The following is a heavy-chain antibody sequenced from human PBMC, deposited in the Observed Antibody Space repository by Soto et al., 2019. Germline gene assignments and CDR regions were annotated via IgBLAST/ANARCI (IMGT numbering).Heavy chain of an antibody. J-gene: IGHJ6*02. V-gene: IGHV3-30*03. Sequence: GGSLRLSCAASGFTFSSYGMHWVRQAPGKGLEWVAVISYDGSNNYYADSVKGRFTISRDNSKNTLYLQMNSLRAEDTAVYYCARTKHCSSTSCQYYYYGMDVWGQGTTVTVSS. CDR2: ISYDGSNN. CDR1: GFTFSSYG. D-gene: IGHD2-2*01. CDR3: ARTKHCSSTSCQYYYYGMDV.